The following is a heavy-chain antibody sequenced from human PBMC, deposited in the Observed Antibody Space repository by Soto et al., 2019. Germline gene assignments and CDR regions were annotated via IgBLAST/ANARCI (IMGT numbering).Heavy chain of an antibody. Sequence: QVQLQESGPGLVKPSETLSLTCTVSGGSISSYYWSWIRQPPGKGLEWIRYIYYSGSTNYNPSLKSRVTISVDTSKNQFSLKRSSGTAADTAVYYCARRDWSGGSCYHFDYWGQGTLVTVSS. CDR3: ARRDWSGGSCYHFDY. CDR2: IYYSGST. J-gene: IGHJ4*02. V-gene: IGHV4-59*01. D-gene: IGHD2-15*01. CDR1: GGSISSYY.